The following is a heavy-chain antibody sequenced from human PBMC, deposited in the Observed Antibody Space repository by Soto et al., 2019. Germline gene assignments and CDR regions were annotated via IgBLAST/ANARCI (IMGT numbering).Heavy chain of an antibody. V-gene: IGHV4-59*12. CDR1: CGSISSYY. J-gene: IGHJ5*02. Sequence: SETLSVTCTVSCGSISSYYWSWIRQPPGKGLERIGYIYYSGSTNYNPSLKSRVTISVDTSKNQFSLKLSSVTAADTAVYYCARERPDGARLDPWGQGTLVTVSS. CDR3: ARERPDGARLDP. D-gene: IGHD6-6*01. CDR2: IYYSGST.